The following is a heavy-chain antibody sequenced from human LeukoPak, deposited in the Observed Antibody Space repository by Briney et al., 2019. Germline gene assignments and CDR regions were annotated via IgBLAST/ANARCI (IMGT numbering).Heavy chain of an antibody. CDR2: IWHDGTNK. J-gene: IGHJ4*02. V-gene: IGHV3-33*01. CDR3: ARDGLSNNWYEFDY. D-gene: IGHD1-1*01. CDR1: GFSFSSYV. Sequence: GGSLRLSCAASGFSFSSYVMHWVRQAPGKGLEWVAVIWHDGTNKYYADSVKGRFTISRDNSKNTLFLQMNSLRAEDTAVYYCARDGLSNNWYEFDYWGQGALVTVSS.